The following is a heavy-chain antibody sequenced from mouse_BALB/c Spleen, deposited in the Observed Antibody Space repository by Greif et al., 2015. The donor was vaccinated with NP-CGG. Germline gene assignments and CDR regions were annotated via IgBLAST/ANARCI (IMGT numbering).Heavy chain of an antibody. D-gene: IGHD1-1*01. CDR1: GFNIKDYY. V-gene: IGHV14-1*02. Sequence: EVQRVESGAELVRPGALVKLSCKASGFNIKDYYMHWVKQRPEQGLEWIGWIDPENGNTIYDPKFQGKASITADTSSNTAYLPLSSLTSEDTAVYYCAITTVYAMDYWGQGTSVTVSS. J-gene: IGHJ4*01. CDR2: IDPENGNT. CDR3: AITTVYAMDY.